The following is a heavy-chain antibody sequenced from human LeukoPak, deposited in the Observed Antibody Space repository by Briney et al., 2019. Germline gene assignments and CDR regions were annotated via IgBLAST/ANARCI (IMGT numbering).Heavy chain of an antibody. CDR1: RFIFRNYA. Sequence: GSLRLSCAASRFIFRNYAISWVRQAPGRGLEWLSIISGTADSKYYADSVKGRFTISRDNPRSTLYLEMNILRAEDTAVYYCAKADATIGGAFDTWGQGTMVIVSS. D-gene: IGHD3-16*01. CDR3: AKADATIGGAFDT. V-gene: IGHV3-23*01. CDR2: ISGTADSK. J-gene: IGHJ3*02.